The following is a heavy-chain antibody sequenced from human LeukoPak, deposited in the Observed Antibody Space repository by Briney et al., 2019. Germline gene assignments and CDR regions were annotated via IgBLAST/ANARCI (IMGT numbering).Heavy chain of an antibody. V-gene: IGHV3-48*03. CDR3: ARAYYDSSGDY. D-gene: IGHD3-22*01. CDR1: GFTFSSYE. J-gene: IGHJ4*02. CDR2: ISSSGSTI. Sequence: TGGSLRLSCAASGFTFSSYEMNWVRQAPGKGLEWVSYISSSGSTIYYADSVKGRFTISRDNAKNSLYLQMNSLRAGDTAVYYCARAYYDSSGDYWGQGTLVTVSS.